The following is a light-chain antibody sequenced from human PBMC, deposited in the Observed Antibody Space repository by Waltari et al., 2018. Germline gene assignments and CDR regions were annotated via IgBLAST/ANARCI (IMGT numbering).Light chain of an antibody. CDR3: QQYDTFSAT. CDR2: NAS. CDR1: QSISSW. V-gene: IGKV1-5*03. J-gene: IGKJ1*01. Sequence: DIQMTQSPSTLSASVGDRVAITCRDSQSISSWLAWYQQKPGKAPKLLIYNASYLESGVPSRFSGSGSGTEFALTITSLQPDDFATYYCQQYDTFSATFGPGTTVEI.